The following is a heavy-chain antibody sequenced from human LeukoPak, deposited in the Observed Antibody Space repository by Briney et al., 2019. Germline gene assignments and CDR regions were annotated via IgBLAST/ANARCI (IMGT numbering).Heavy chain of an antibody. CDR2: ITANGDAT. CDR1: GFIFRSYA. D-gene: IGHD6-6*01. V-gene: IGHV3-23*01. J-gene: IGHJ4*02. Sequence: GGSLRLSCVGSGFIFRSYAVTWVRQAPGKGLEWVSSITANGDATYYADSVKGRFTISRDNSKNTLYLQMSSLRAEDTAVYYCAKFGSSGLQGYWGQGTLVTVSS. CDR3: AKFGSSGLQGY.